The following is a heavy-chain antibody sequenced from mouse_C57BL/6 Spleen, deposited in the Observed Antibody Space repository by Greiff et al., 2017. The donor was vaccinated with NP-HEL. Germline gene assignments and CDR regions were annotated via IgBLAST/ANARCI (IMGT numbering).Heavy chain of an antibody. CDR2: IYPGDGDT. CDR3: AVWLLRAYAMDY. CDR1: GYAFSSSW. J-gene: IGHJ4*01. V-gene: IGHV1-82*01. D-gene: IGHD2-3*01. Sequence: QVQLQQSGPELVKPGASVKISCKASGYAFSSSWMNWVKQRPGKGLEWIGRIYPGDGDTNYNGKFKGKATLTADKSSSTAYMQLSSLTSEDSAVYFCAVWLLRAYAMDYWGQGTSVTVSS.